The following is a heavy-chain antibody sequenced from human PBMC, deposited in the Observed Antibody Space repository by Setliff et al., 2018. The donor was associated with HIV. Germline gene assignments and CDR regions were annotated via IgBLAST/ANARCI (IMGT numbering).Heavy chain of an antibody. CDR2: INPDSRGT. CDR1: GYAFTDYS. CDR3: ARGVKGIATTGKYYFDY. V-gene: IGHV1-2*06. D-gene: IGHD6-13*01. J-gene: IGHJ4*02. Sequence: GASVKVSCKTSGYAFTDYSIHWLRQAPGQGLEWVGRINPDSRGTNYAQTFQGRVTMTRDTSVSTAYMELSRLKSDDTAVFYCARGVKGIATTGKYYFDYWSQGTLVSVSS.